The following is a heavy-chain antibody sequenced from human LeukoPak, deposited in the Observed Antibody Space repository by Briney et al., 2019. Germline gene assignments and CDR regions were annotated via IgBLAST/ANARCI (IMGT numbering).Heavy chain of an antibody. Sequence: PGGSLRLSCAASGFTFSSYSMNWVRQAPGKGLEWVSYISSSSSTIYYADSVKGRFTISRDNAKNSLYLQMNSLRAEDMAVYYCARVRYQLPRSNSSTYWYYYYYYMDVWGKGTTVTISS. J-gene: IGHJ6*03. D-gene: IGHD2-2*01. CDR1: GFTFSSYS. CDR3: ARVRYQLPRSNSSTYWYYYYYYMDV. V-gene: IGHV3-48*01. CDR2: ISSSSSTI.